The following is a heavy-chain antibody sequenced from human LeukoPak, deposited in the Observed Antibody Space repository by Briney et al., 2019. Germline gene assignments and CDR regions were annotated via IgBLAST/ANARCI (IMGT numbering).Heavy chain of an antibody. J-gene: IGHJ4*02. CDR2: INPNSGDT. CDR3: ARGDFAFDS. Sequence: GASVKVSCKASGYTFSSYGMSWVRQAPGQGLEWMGWINPNSGDTKNAQTLQDRVTMTADPFTDTAYMELRSLRSDDTAVYYCARGDFAFDSWGQGTLVTVS. D-gene: IGHD2-21*01. CDR1: GYTFSSYG. V-gene: IGHV1-18*04.